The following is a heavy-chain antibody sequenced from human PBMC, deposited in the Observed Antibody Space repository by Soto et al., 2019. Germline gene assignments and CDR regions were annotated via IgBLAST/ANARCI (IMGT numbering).Heavy chain of an antibody. CDR2: INPNSGGT. D-gene: IGHD3-10*01. Sequence: QVQLVQSGAEVKKPGASVKVSCKASRYTFTGYYMHWVRQAPGQGLEWMGWINPNSGGTNYAQKFQGWVTMTRDTSISTAYMELSRLRSDDTAVYYCARDRGYYGSGSYVGYYYMDVWGKGTTVTVSS. J-gene: IGHJ6*03. CDR3: ARDRGYYGSGSYVGYYYMDV. V-gene: IGHV1-2*04. CDR1: RYTFTGYY.